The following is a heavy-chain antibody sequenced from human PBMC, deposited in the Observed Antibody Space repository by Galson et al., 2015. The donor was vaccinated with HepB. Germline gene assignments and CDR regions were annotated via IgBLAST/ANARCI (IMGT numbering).Heavy chain of an antibody. Sequence: ETLSLTCAVYGGSFSGYYWSWIRQPPVKGLEWIGEINHSGSTNYNPSLKSRVTISVDTSKNQFSLKLSSVTAADTAVYYCARASSWYIVAEYFQHWGQGTLVTVSS. V-gene: IGHV4-34*01. CDR2: INHSGST. CDR3: ARASSWYIVAEYFQH. J-gene: IGHJ1*01. D-gene: IGHD6-13*01. CDR1: GGSFSGYY.